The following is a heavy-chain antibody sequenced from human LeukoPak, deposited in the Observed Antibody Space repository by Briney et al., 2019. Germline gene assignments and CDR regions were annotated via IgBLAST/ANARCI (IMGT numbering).Heavy chain of an antibody. CDR3: ARDDGLGSSEFNP. CDR1: GFTFSSYA. D-gene: IGHD6-13*01. J-gene: IGHJ5*02. CDR2: ISYDGSNK. V-gene: IGHV3-30-3*01. Sequence: GGPLRLSCAASGFTFSSYAMHWVRQAPGKGLEWVAVISYDGSNKYYADSVKGRFTISRDNSKNTLYLQMNSLRAEDTAVYYCARDDGLGSSEFNPWGQGALVTVSS.